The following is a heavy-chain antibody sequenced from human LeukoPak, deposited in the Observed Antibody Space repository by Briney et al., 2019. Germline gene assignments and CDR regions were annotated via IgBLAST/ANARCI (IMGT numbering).Heavy chain of an antibody. V-gene: IGHV3-23*01. CDR3: ARASRIPFGCIGVGCYSGKSFDI. Sequence: PGGSLRLSCAASGFTFSSYAMSWVRQAPGKGLEWVSAISGSGGSTYYADSVKGRFTISRDNSKNTLYLQMNRLRAEDTAVYYFARASRIPFGCIGVGCYSGKSFDIWGQGEMVTVSS. D-gene: IGHD2-15*01. J-gene: IGHJ3*02. CDR1: GFTFSSYA. CDR2: ISGSGGST.